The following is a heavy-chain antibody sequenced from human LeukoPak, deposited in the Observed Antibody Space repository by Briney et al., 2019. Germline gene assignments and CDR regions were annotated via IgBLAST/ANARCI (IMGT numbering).Heavy chain of an antibody. CDR1: DESFSGHY. D-gene: IGHD3-10*01. J-gene: IGHJ3*02. Sequence: SETLSLTCAVYDESFSGHYWSWIRQPPGEGLEWIADINHSGSTNYNPSLKSRVTISVDTSKNQFSLKMSSVTAADTAVYYCARGRRRVTMVRGVDAFDIWGQGTMVTVSS. V-gene: IGHV4-34*01. CDR2: INHSGST. CDR3: ARGRRRVTMVRGVDAFDI.